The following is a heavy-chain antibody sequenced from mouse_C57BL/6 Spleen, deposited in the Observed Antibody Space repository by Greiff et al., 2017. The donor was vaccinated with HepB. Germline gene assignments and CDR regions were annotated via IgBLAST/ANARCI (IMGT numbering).Heavy chain of an antibody. Sequence: QVQLQQSGAELVRPGTSVKLSCKASGYTFTSYWMHWVKQRPGQGLEWIGVIDPSDSYTNYNQKFKGKATLTVDTSSSTAYMQLSSLTSEDSAVYYCAREGFITTVVAHFDYWGQGTTLTVSS. J-gene: IGHJ2*01. D-gene: IGHD1-1*01. CDR2: IDPSDSYT. CDR3: AREGFITTVVAHFDY. V-gene: IGHV1-59*01. CDR1: GYTFTSYW.